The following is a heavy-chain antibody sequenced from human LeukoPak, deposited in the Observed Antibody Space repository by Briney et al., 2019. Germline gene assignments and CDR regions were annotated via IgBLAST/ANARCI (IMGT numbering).Heavy chain of an antibody. D-gene: IGHD3-22*01. CDR2: ISGSGSST. Sequence: PGGSLRLSCAASGFTFSTYGMSWVRQAPGKGLEWVSGISGSGSSTDYADSVKGRFTISRDNSKNTQYLQMNSLRAEDTAVYYCAKTRYYYDSSGYGDWGQGTLVTVSS. CDR3: AKTRYYYDSSGYGD. V-gene: IGHV3-23*01. J-gene: IGHJ4*02. CDR1: GFTFSTYG.